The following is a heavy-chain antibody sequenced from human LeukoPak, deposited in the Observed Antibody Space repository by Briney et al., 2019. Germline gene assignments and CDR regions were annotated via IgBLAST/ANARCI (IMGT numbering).Heavy chain of an antibody. Sequence: GGSLILSCAASGFTFNKYWMTWVRQAPGKGLEWAANIQQDGREKKYVDSVKGRFTISRDNARNSLDLQMNILRAEDTAVYYCAREEVDGSLGYWGQGTLVTVSS. CDR1: GFTFNKYW. CDR2: IQQDGREK. J-gene: IGHJ4*02. CDR3: AREEVDGSLGY. V-gene: IGHV3-7*01. D-gene: IGHD5-24*01.